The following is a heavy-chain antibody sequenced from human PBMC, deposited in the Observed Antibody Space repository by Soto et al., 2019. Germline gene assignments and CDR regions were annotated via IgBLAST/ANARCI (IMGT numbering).Heavy chain of an antibody. CDR3: ARDPTGVIGGNAFDI. CDR2: ISAYNGNT. D-gene: IGHD7-27*01. V-gene: IGHV1-18*01. J-gene: IGHJ3*02. Sequence: ASVKVSCKASGYTFTSYGISWVRQAPGQGLEWMGWISAYNGNTNYAQKLQGRVTMTTDTSTSTAYMELRSLRSDDTAVYYCARDPTGVIGGNAFDIWGQGTMVTVSS. CDR1: GYTFTSYG.